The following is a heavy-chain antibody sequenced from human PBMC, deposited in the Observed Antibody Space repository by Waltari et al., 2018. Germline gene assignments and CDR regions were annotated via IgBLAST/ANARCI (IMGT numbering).Heavy chain of an antibody. CDR3: TRERSVTGKGNLDY. CDR1: GFPVGRSE. J-gene: IGHJ4*02. D-gene: IGHD3-10*01. V-gene: IGHV3-48*03. Sequence: EVQLVESGGGLVQTGGSVGLSWAASGFPVGRSEMNWVRQAPGKGLEWVSYISRGGSNIFYAESVKGRFTISRDNAKNSLYLQMNSLRVEDTAVYYCTRERSVTGKGNLDYWGQGTLVTVSS. CDR2: ISRGGSNI.